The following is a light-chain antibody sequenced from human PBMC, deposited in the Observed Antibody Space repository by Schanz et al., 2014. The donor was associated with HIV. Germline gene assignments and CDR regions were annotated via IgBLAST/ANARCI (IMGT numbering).Light chain of an antibody. CDR1: SSNIGSNY. CDR2: KNN. Sequence: QSVLTQPPSVSGAPGQRVTISCSGSSSNIGSNYVYWYQQLPGTAPKLLIYKNNQRPSGVPDRFSGSKSGTSASLAISGLRSEDEADYYCATWDDSLRGRVFGGGTKLTVL. J-gene: IGLJ3*02. V-gene: IGLV1-47*01. CDR3: ATWDDSLRGRV.